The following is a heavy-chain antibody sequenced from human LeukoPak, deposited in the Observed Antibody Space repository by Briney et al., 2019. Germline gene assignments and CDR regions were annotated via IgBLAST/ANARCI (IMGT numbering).Heavy chain of an antibody. CDR3: ARDYCSSTSCLFDY. CDR1: GYTFTGYY. D-gene: IGHD2-2*01. V-gene: IGHV1-2*04. Sequence: ASVKVSCKAPGYTFTGYYMHWVRQAPGQGLEWMGWINPNSGGTNYAQKFQGWVTMTRDTSFSTAYMELSRLRSDDTAVYYCARDYCSSTSCLFDYWGQGTLVTVSS. J-gene: IGHJ4*02. CDR2: INPNSGGT.